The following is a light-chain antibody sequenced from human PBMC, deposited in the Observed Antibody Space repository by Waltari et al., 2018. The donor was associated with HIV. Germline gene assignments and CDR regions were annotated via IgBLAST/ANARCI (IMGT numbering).Light chain of an antibody. CDR2: DLS. Sequence: QSPLTQPASVSGNPGQSVTITCTGTNLDVGNYNLVSWYQQHPGKAPKLLIYDLSTRPSGVSSRFSGSKSGYWASLTISGLLAEDESYYFCLTYVSDSGTWKFGGGTYLTV. J-gene: IGLJ3*02. CDR3: LTYVSDSGTWK. V-gene: IGLV2-23*02. CDR1: NLDVGNYNL.